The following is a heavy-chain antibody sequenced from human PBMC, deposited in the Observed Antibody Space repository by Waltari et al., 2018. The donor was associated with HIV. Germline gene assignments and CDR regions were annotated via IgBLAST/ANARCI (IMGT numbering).Heavy chain of an antibody. Sequence: QIALKESGPALVRPTQTLTLTCSFSGFSLTTVGVGVAWIRQPPGKALDWLAVIYWHDEKRYSPSLATRLNISKDASKNEVVLTLANTDPPDTATYFCAHTLGRGAVYFDHWGQGIPVTISS. V-gene: IGHV2-5*01. CDR3: AHTLGRGAVYFDH. CDR1: GFSLTTVGVG. D-gene: IGHD3-16*01. J-gene: IGHJ4*02. CDR2: IYWHDEK.